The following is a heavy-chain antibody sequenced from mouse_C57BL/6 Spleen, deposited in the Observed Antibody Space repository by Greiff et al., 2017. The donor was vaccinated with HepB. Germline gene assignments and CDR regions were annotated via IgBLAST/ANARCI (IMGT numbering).Heavy chain of an antibody. CDR3: ARRDYGNPFYYAMDY. CDR2: IYPGSGST. D-gene: IGHD2-1*01. J-gene: IGHJ4*01. Sequence: VKLQQSGAELVKPGASVKMSCKASGYTFTSYWITWVKQRPGQGLEWIGDIYPGSGSTNYNEKFKSKATLTVDTSSSTAYMQLSSLTSEDSAVYYCARRDYGNPFYYAMDYWGQGTSVTVSS. CDR1: GYTFTSYW. V-gene: IGHV1-55*01.